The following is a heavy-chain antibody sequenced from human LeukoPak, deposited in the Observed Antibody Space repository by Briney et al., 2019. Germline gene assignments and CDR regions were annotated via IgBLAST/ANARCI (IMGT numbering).Heavy chain of an antibody. D-gene: IGHD3-22*01. CDR2: ISYDGSNK. CDR3: AREAVIVPKGYFDY. J-gene: IGHJ4*02. Sequence: PGGSLRLSCAASGFTFSSYAMHWVRQAPGKGLEWVAVISYDGSNKYYADSVKGRFTISRDNSKNTLYLQMNSLRAEDTAVYYCAREAVIVPKGYFDYWGQGTLVTVSS. V-gene: IGHV3-30-3*01. CDR1: GFTFSSYA.